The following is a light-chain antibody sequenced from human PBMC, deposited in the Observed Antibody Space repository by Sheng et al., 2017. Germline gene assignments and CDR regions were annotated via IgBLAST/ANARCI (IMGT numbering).Light chain of an antibody. Sequence: QSALTQPASVSGSPGQSITISCTGTSSDEGTYNLVSWYQHHPGKAPKLIIYDLNRRPSGVSNRFSGSKSGNTASLTISGLQAEDEADYYCCSYAGSSTPYVFGNGTKVTVL. CDR2: DLN. V-gene: IGLV2-23*02. J-gene: IGLJ1*01. CDR1: SSDEGTYNL. CDR3: CSYAGSSTPYV.